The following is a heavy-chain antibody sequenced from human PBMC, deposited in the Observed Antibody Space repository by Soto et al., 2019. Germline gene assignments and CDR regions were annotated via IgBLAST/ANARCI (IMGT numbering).Heavy chain of an antibody. CDR2: IYYSGNT. Sequence: SETLSLTCTVSGGSISSYHWSWIRQPPGKGLEWIGYIYYSGNTNYNPSLKSRVTISAGTSMNQFSLNLRSVTAADTAVYYCARVRGELGVYYYYYGMDVWGQGTTVTVSS. V-gene: IGHV4-59*01. CDR3: ARVRGELGVYYYYYGMDV. CDR1: GGSISSYH. D-gene: IGHD3-16*01. J-gene: IGHJ6*02.